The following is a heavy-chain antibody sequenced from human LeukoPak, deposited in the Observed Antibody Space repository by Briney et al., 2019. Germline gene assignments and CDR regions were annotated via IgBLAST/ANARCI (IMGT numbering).Heavy chain of an antibody. CDR3: ARDTGEYSSSSGDRGY. D-gene: IGHD6-6*01. V-gene: IGHV3-7*01. CDR1: GFTFSRYW. CDR2: INQDGSEK. J-gene: IGHJ4*02. Sequence: GGSLRLSCAASGFTFSRYWMSWVRQAPGKGLEWVANINQDGSEKYYVDSVKGRFTISRDNVKNSLYLQMNSLRAEDTAVYYCARDTGEYSSSSGDRGYWGQGTLVTVSS.